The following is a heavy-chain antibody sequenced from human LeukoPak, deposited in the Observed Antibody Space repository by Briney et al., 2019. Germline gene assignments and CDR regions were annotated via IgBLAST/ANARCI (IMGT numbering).Heavy chain of an antibody. CDR3: ARVGYGSGNYHNDY. J-gene: IGHJ4*02. D-gene: IGHD3-10*01. V-gene: IGHV1-2*02. Sequence: ASVKVSCKASGYTFTGYYMHWVRQAPGQGLEWMGGIIPIFGTANYAQKFQGRVTMTRNTSITTAYMELSSLRSEDTAVYYCARVGYGSGNYHNDYWGQGTLVTVSS. CDR2: IIPIFGTA. CDR1: GYTFTGYY.